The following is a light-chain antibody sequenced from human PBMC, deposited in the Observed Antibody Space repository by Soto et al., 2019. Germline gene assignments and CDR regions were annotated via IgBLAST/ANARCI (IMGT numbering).Light chain of an antibody. CDR3: QQDGTPST. Sequence: VLTQSPGTLSLTPGERATLSCRASQSVRGSYLAWYQQKPGQPPRLLIFGAASRATGIPDRFSGRGSGTDFTLTISRLEAEDFAVYYCQQDGTPSTFGQGTKV. V-gene: IGKV3-20*01. CDR2: GAA. CDR1: QSVRGSY. J-gene: IGKJ1*01.